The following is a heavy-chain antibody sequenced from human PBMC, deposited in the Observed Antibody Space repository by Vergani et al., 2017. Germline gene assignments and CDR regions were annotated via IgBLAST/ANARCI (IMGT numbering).Heavy chain of an antibody. CDR2: INPNSGDT. V-gene: IGHV1-2*02. D-gene: IGHD3/OR15-3a*01. J-gene: IGHJ4*02. CDR3: ASVRWRGTGTCFDI. CDR1: GFNFYGYN. Sequence: QVQLVQSGAEVRKPGASVTASCEASGFNFYGYNIHWVRQAPGQGLDWMGWINPNSGDTKYAEKFQGRVTMTSDTSIDTAYMELSDLTSDDSAIYYCASVRWRGTGTCFDIWGQGVQVTVSS.